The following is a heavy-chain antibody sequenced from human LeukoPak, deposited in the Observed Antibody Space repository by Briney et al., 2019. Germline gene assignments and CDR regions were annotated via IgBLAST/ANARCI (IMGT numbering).Heavy chain of an antibody. D-gene: IGHD1-26*01. CDR3: ARVVRLGSGSYGFDY. V-gene: IGHV4-34*01. J-gene: IGHJ4*02. CDR1: GGSFSGYY. CDR2: INHSGST. Sequence: SETLSLTCAVYGGSFSGYYWSWIRQPPGKGLEWIGEINHSGSTNYNPSLKSRVTISVDTSKNQFSLKLSSVTAADTAVYYCARVVRLGSGSYGFDYWGQGTLVTVSS.